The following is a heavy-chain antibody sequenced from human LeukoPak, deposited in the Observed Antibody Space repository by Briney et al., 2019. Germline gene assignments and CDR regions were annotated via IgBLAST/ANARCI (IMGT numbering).Heavy chain of an antibody. CDR2: ICNSGST. CDR3: ARGGYSHGYILFNY. J-gene: IGHJ4*02. V-gene: IGHV4-59*01. CDR1: DDSITIYY. D-gene: IGHD5-18*01. Sequence: PSETLSLTCTVSDDSITIYYWSWIRQPPGKGLEWIGYICNSGSTNYNPALKSRVSISLDTSRNQFSLNLNSVTAADTAMYYCARGGYSHGYILFNYWGQGTLAIVSS.